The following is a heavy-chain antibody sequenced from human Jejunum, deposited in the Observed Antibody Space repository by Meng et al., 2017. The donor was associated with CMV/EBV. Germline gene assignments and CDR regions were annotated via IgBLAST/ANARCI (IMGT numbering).Heavy chain of an antibody. V-gene: IGHV3-23*03. CDR1: GISFSSYA. J-gene: IGHJ4*02. CDR3: AREEGYTRPHYFDY. D-gene: IGHD6-13*01. CDR2: IYRDGGTT. Sequence: AGISFSSYAMTWVRQAPGKGLEWVAVIYRDGGTTDYADSVKGRFTISRDNSKNTLYLQMNSLRAEDTAVYYCAREEGYTRPHYFDYWGQGTLVTVSS.